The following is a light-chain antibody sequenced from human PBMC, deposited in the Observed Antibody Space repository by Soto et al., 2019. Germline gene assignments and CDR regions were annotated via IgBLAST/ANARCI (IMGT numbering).Light chain of an antibody. CDR3: QQYDTYWT. Sequence: DIKMTQSPSSLSAFIGDRVTITCRASQGIRGWLAWYQLKPGKAPKSLIYATSTLQDGVPSRFSGNGSETEFTLTISSLQSEDIATYYCQQYDTYWTFGQGTKVDIK. CDR1: QGIRGW. CDR2: ATS. V-gene: IGKV1D-16*01. J-gene: IGKJ1*01.